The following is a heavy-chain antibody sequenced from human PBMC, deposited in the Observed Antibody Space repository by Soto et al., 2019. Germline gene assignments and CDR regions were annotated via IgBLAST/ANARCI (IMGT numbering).Heavy chain of an antibody. D-gene: IGHD3-22*01. CDR1: GFTFSSHW. Sequence: EVQLVESGGGLVQPWGSLRLSCGASGFTFSSHWLHWVRQAPGKGLMWVSRINTAGRATSYADSVKGRFTISRDNAKNTLYLQMNSLRVQDTALYFCAREVYRNHDYEGFDIWGQGTMVTVSP. CDR2: INTAGRAT. CDR3: AREVYRNHDYEGFDI. J-gene: IGHJ3*02. V-gene: IGHV3-74*01.